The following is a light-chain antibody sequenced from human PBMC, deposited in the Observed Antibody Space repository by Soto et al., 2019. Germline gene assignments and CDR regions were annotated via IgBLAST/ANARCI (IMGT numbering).Light chain of an antibody. CDR1: SSNIGNNY. CDR2: ENN. CDR3: GTWERSLSAV. Sequence: QSVLTQPPSVSAAPGQKVTISCSGSSSNIGNNYVSWYQQLPGTAPKLLIYENNKRPSGIPDRFSGSKPGTSATLGITGLQTGVEADYYCGTWERSLSAVFGTGTKVTV. V-gene: IGLV1-51*02. J-gene: IGLJ1*01.